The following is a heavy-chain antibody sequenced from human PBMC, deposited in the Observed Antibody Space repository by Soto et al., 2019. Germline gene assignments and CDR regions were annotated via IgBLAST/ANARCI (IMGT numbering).Heavy chain of an antibody. CDR1: GGTFGRYT. CDR3: ARGSDILTGTNAPFAH. Sequence: QVQLVQSGAQVKKPGSSVKVSCTASGGTFGRYTISWVRQAPGQGLEWMGGIIPVLGNANLAQKFQDRVTFTADESTSTAYMELSSLRSEDTAVYYCARGSDILTGTNAPFAHWSQGTLVTVSS. V-gene: IGHV1-69*01. CDR2: IIPVLGNA. J-gene: IGHJ4*02. D-gene: IGHD3-9*01.